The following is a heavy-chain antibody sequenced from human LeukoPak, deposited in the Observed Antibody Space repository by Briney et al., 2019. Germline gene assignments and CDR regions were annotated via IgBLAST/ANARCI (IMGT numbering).Heavy chain of an antibody. CDR1: GGSISSYY. V-gene: IGHV4-59*01. CDR2: IYYSGST. Sequence: SETLSITCTVSGGSISSYYWSWIRQPPGKGLEWLGYIYYSGSTNYNPSLKSRVTISVVTSKNHFSLNLKLSSVTAADTAVYYCARIAYSGYDFRGGADYWGQGTLVTVSS. J-gene: IGHJ4*02. CDR3: ARIAYSGYDFRGGADY. D-gene: IGHD5-12*01.